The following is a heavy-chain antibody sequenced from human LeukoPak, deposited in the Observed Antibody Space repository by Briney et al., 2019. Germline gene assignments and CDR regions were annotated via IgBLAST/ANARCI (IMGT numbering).Heavy chain of an antibody. J-gene: IGHJ1*01. D-gene: IGHD6-6*01. Sequence: GGSLRLSCAASRFTFSSSWMSWVRQAPGKGLECVANIKQDGSEKNYVDSVKGRFTISRDNAKNSLYLQMNSLRAEDTAVYYCTPYSSSSGSFQHWGQGTLVAVSS. V-gene: IGHV3-7*01. CDR2: IKQDGSEK. CDR3: TPYSSSSGSFQH. CDR1: RFTFSSSW.